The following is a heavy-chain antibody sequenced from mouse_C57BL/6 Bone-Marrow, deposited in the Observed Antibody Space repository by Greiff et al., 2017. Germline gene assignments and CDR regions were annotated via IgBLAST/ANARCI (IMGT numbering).Heavy chain of an antibody. CDR3: ARNSIYYGNAWFAY. CDR2: IWSGGST. D-gene: IGHD2-1*01. J-gene: IGHJ3*01. Sequence: VKLMESGPGLVQPSQSLSITCTVSGFSLTSYGVHWVRQSPGKGLEWLGVIWSGGSTDYNAAFISRLSISKDNSKSQVFFKMNSLQADDTAIYYCARNSIYYGNAWFAYWGQGTLVTVSA. V-gene: IGHV2-2*01. CDR1: GFSLTSYG.